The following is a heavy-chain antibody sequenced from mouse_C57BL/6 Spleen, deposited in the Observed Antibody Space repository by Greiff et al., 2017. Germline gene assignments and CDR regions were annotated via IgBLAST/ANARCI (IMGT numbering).Heavy chain of an antibody. CDR2: IYPGSGNT. D-gene: IGHD1-1*01. CDR3: ARSPLITTVVARGYFDY. Sequence: QVQLQQSGPELVKPGASVKISCKASGYSFTSYYIHWVKQRPGQGLAWIGWIYPGSGNTKYNEKFKGKATPTADTSSSTAYMQLSSLTSEDSAVYYCARSPLITTVVARGYFDYWGQGTTLTVSS. J-gene: IGHJ2*01. CDR1: GYSFTSYY. V-gene: IGHV1-66*01.